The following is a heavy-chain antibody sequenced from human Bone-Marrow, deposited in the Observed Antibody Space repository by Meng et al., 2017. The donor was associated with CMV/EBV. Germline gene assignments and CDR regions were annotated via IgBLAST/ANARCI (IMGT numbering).Heavy chain of an antibody. D-gene: IGHD6-6*01. J-gene: IGHJ6*02. CDR1: GFTFSSYS. Sequence: GGSLRLACAASGFTFSSYSMNWVRQAPGKGLEWVSYISSSSITIYYADSVKGRFTISRDNAKNSLYMQMNSLRAEDTAVYYCARVKKSSSLGPTYFMDVWGQWNTVTVPS. CDR2: ISSSSITI. CDR3: ARVKKSSSLGPTYFMDV. V-gene: IGHV3-48*04.